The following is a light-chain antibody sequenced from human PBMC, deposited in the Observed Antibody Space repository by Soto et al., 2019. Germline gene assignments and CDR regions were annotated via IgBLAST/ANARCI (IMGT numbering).Light chain of an antibody. V-gene: IGKV1-39*01. CDR3: QQSYSTPT. CDR2: SSS. CDR1: QSVSIS. Sequence: IQRTNSQSSLSASVGDRVTTTCRTSQSVSISVNWYQQKPGKAPILLIYSSSSLQSGVPSRVSGCGTGTDFTLTIRSLEAEDVASYYCQQSYSTPTFGQGTKVDIK. J-gene: IGKJ2*01.